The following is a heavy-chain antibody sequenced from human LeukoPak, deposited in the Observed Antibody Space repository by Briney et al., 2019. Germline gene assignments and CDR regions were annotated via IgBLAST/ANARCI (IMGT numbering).Heavy chain of an antibody. D-gene: IGHD6-13*01. CDR1: SGSISTSNYY. V-gene: IGHV4-39*07. Sequence: SETLSLTCTVSSGSISTSNYYWGWVRQPPGKALEWIGNIFYSGSTYYSPSLKSRVTISLDTSRNQFSLKLNSVTAADTAVYYCARGGSSSWYRQGYFQHWGQGTLVTVSS. CDR3: ARGGSSSWYRQGYFQH. J-gene: IGHJ1*01. CDR2: IFYSGST.